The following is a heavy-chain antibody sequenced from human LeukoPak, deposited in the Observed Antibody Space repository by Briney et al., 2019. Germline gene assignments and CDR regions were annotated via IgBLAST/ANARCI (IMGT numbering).Heavy chain of an antibody. CDR3: ARVEGYSGYYYYGMDV. CDR2: ISAYNGNT. CDR1: GYTFTSYG. D-gene: IGHD5-12*01. Sequence: ASVKVSCKASGYTFTSYGISWVRQAPGQWLEWMGWISAYNGNTNYAQKLQGRVTMTTDTSTSTAYMELRSLRSDDTAVYYCARVEGYSGYYYYGMDVWGQGTTVTVSS. V-gene: IGHV1-18*01. J-gene: IGHJ6*02.